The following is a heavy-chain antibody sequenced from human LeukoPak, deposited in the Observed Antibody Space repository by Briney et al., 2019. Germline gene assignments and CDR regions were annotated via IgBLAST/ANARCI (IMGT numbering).Heavy chain of an antibody. V-gene: IGHV1-3*01. CDR1: GYTFTSYA. D-gene: IGHD4-17*01. J-gene: IGHJ4*02. CDR3: ARDSEYGDYVDY. CDR2: INAGNGNT. Sequence: ASVKVSCKASGYTFTSYAMHWVRQAPGQSLEWMGWINAGNGNTKYSQKFQGRVTITRDTSASTAYMELSSLRSEDTAVYYCARDSEYGDYVDYWGQGTLVTVSS.